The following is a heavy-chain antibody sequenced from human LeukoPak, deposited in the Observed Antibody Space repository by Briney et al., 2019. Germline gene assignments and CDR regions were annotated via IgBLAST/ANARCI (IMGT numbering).Heavy chain of an antibody. Sequence: GGSLRLSCAASGFTFSSYAMSWVRQAPAKGLEWVSAISGSGGSTYYADSVKGRFTISRDNSKNTLYLQMNSLRAEDTAVYYCAKDRFDSSSWGSFDYWGQGTLVTVSS. CDR2: ISGSGGST. D-gene: IGHD6-13*01. J-gene: IGHJ4*02. V-gene: IGHV3-23*01. CDR3: AKDRFDSSSWGSFDY. CDR1: GFTFSSYA.